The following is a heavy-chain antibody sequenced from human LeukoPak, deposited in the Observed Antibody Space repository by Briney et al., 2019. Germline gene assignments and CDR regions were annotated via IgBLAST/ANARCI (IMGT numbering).Heavy chain of an antibody. CDR3: ARGGPYYYGSGRLDAY. D-gene: IGHD3-10*01. CDR1: GYIFTGYY. V-gene: IGHV1-2*02. J-gene: IGHJ4*02. CDR2: INPNSGGT. Sequence: ASVKVSCKASGYIFTGYYMHWVRQAPGQGLEWMGWINPNSGGTNYAQKFQGRVTMTRDTSISTAYMELSRLRSDDTAVYYCARGGPYYYGSGRLDAYWGQGTLVTVSS.